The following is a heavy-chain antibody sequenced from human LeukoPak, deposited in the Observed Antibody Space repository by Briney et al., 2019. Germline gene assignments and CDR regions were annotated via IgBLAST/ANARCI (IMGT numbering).Heavy chain of an antibody. D-gene: IGHD3-22*01. CDR1: GYSFTSYW. CDR3: ARRHYYDSSGYYDFYDS. J-gene: IGHJ4*02. CDR2: IYPGDSDT. V-gene: IGHV5-51*01. Sequence: GESLKISCKGSGYSFTSYWIGWVRQVPGKGLEWMGIIYPGDSDTRYSPSFQGQVTISADKSISTAYLQWSSLKASDTAMYYCARRHYYDSSGYYDFYDSWGQGTLVTVSS.